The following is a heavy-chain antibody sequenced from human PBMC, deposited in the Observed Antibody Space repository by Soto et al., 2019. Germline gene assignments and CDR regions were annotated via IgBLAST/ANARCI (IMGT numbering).Heavy chain of an antibody. V-gene: IGHV1-69*13. Sequence: ASVKVSCKASGGTFSSYAISWVRQAPGQGLEWMGGIIPIFGTANYAQKFQGRVTITADESTSTAYMELSSLRSEDTAVYYCARDYIAAGTRLGGFDPRGQGPLVTVSS. J-gene: IGHJ5*02. CDR3: ARDYIAAGTRLGGFDP. CDR1: GGTFSSYA. CDR2: IIPIFGTA. D-gene: IGHD6-13*01.